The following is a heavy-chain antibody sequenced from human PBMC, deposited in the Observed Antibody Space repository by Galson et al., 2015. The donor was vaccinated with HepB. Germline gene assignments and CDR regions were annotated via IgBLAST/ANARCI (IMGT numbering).Heavy chain of an antibody. J-gene: IGHJ4*02. Sequence: TLSLTCNVSGGSISSYYWSWVRQPPGKRLEWIGYIYSTGSTHYNPSLKNRVTISVDTSKKQFSLKMSSVTTADTAIYYCTRVSRASGWYASDYWGQGVLVTVSS. V-gene: IGHV4-59*01. D-gene: IGHD6-19*01. CDR2: IYSTGST. CDR3: TRVSRASGWYASDY. CDR1: GGSISSYY.